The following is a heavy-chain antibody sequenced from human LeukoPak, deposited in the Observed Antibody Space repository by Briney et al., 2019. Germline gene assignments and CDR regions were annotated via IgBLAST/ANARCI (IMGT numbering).Heavy chain of an antibody. CDR3: ARGYSNYGYTFDM. V-gene: IGHV3-21*01. CDR1: GFIFNSHS. D-gene: IGHD4-11*01. CDR2: ISSSSSYI. Sequence: PGGSPRLSCAASGFIFNSHSMNWVRQAPGKGLEWVSSISSSSSYIYYADSVKGRFTISRDNAKNSLYLQMNSLRAEDTAVYHCARGYSNYGYTFDMWGQGTMVTVSS. J-gene: IGHJ3*02.